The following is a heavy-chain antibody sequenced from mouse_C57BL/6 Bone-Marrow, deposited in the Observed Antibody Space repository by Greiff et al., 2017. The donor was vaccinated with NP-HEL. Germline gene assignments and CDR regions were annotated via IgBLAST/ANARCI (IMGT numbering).Heavy chain of an antibody. Sequence: VQLQQSGPVLVKPGASVKMSCKASGYTFTDYYMNWVKQSHGKSLEWIGVINPYNGGTSYNQKFKGKATLTVDKSSSTAYMELNSLTSEDSAVYYCARGDEGSMDYWGQGTSVTVSS. V-gene: IGHV1-19*01. J-gene: IGHJ4*01. CDR1: GYTFTDYY. CDR3: ARGDEGSMDY. CDR2: INPYNGGT.